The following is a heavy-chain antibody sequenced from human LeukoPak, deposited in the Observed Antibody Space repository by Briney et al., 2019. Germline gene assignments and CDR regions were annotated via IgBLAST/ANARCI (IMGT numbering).Heavy chain of an antibody. CDR2: ISSSSSYI. V-gene: IGHV3-21*01. Sequence: GGSLRLSCAASGFTFSSYSMNWVRQAPGKGLEWVSSISSSSSYIYYADSVKGRFTISRDNAKNSLYLQMNSLRAEDTAVYYCARDRTPDSSGWADYWGQGTLVTVSS. J-gene: IGHJ4*02. CDR3: ARDRTPDSSGWADY. CDR1: GFTFSSYS. D-gene: IGHD6-19*01.